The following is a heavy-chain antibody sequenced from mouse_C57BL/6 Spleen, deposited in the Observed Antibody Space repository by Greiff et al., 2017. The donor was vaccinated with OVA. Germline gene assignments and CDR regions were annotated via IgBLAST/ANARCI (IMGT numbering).Heavy chain of an antibody. D-gene: IGHD1-1*01. J-gene: IGHJ4*01. Sequence: VQVVESGPGLVAPSQSLSITCTVSGFSLTSYAISWVRQPPGKGLEWLGVIWTGGGTNYNSALKSRLSISKDNSKSQVFLKMNSLQTDDTARYYCARKGGSNGDYAMDYWGQGTSVTVSS. CDR3: ARKGGSNGDYAMDY. CDR2: IWTGGGT. V-gene: IGHV2-9-1*01. CDR1: GFSLTSYA.